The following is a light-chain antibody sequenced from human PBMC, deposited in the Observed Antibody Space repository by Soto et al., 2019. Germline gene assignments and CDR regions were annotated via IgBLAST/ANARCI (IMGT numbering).Light chain of an antibody. CDR2: EVI. CDR3: SSYAGSDSNYV. CDR1: SSDVGGYNY. Sequence: QSVLTQPPSASGSPGQSVTISCTGTSSDVGGYNYVSWYQQHPGKAPKLMIYEVIKRPSGVPDRFSGSKSGNTASLTVSGLQADDEADYYCSSYAGSDSNYVFGTGTQLTVL. V-gene: IGLV2-8*01. J-gene: IGLJ1*01.